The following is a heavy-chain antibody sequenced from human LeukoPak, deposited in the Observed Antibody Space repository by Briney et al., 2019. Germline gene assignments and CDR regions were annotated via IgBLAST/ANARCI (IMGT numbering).Heavy chain of an antibody. V-gene: IGHV3-30*18. J-gene: IGHJ4*02. CDR3: AKEEAVAAYFDY. D-gene: IGHD6-19*01. CDR1: GFTFSSYG. Sequence: GGSLRLSCAASGFTFSSYGMHWVRQAPGKGLEWVAVISYDGSNKYYAGSVKGRFTISRDNSKNTLYLQMNSLRAEDTAVYYCAKEEAVAAYFDYWGQGTLVTVSS. CDR2: ISYDGSNK.